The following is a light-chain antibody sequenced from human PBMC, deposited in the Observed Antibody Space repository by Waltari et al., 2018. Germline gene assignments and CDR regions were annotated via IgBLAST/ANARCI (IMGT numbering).Light chain of an antibody. CDR2: DAS. CDR3: YSTTDNRRGV. CDR1: PSVGSS. J-gene: IGKJ4*01. V-gene: IGKV3-15*01. Sequence: EVVMTQSPVTLSVSPGARAPLPCRASPSVGSSLAWYQQKPGQAPRLLIYDASTRATGIPARFSGGGSGTEFTLTISGAQVEDEADYYCYSTTDNRRGVFGGGTK.